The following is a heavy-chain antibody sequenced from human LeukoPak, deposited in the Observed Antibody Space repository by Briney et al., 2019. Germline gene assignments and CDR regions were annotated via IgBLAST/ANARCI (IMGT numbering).Heavy chain of an antibody. V-gene: IGHV1-8*01. CDR2: MNPNNGNT. J-gene: IGHJ4*02. D-gene: IGHD3-22*01. Sequence: ASVTVSCKASGYTFTSYEINWVRQATGQGRDWMGWMNPNNGNTGYAQKFQGRVTMTRNTSISTAYMELGSLRSEDTGVYYCARGLYYYDSSGYSYYFDYWGQGTLVTVSS. CDR3: ARGLYYYDSSGYSYYFDY. CDR1: GYTFTSYE.